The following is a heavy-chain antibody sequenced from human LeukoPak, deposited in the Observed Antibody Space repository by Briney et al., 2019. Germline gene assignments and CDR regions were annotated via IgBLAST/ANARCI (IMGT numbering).Heavy chain of an antibody. D-gene: IGHD3-10*01. CDR1: GYTFTSYY. J-gene: IGHJ6*02. V-gene: IGHV1-46*01. CDR2: INPSGGST. CDR3: ARDIITMVRGARPSTDMDV. Sequence: ASVTVSCTASGYTFTSYYMHWVRQAPGQGLEWMGIINPSGGSTSYAQKFQGRVTMTRDTSTSTVYMELSSLRSEDTAVYYCARDIITMVRGARPSTDMDVWGQGTTVTVSS.